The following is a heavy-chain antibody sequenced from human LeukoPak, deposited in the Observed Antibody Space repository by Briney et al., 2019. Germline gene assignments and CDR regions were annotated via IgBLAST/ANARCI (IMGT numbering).Heavy chain of an antibody. CDR2: IRYDGSNK. D-gene: IGHD4-17*01. CDR3: ARDPNGDYIGAFDF. CDR1: GFTFSSYG. Sequence: GGSLRLSCAASGFTFSSYGMHWVRQAPGKGLEWVAFIRYDGSNKYYADSVKGRFTISRDNSKNTLYLQMNTLRAEDTAVYYCARDPNGDYIGAFDFWGRGTMVTVS. V-gene: IGHV3-30*02. J-gene: IGHJ3*01.